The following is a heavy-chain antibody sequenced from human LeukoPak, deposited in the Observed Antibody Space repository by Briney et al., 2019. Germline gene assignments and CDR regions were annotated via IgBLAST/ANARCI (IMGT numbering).Heavy chain of an antibody. J-gene: IGHJ6*03. CDR1: GFTFSSYA. CDR3: ARAPTYRGYMGV. CDR2: IYSGGST. V-gene: IGHV3-66*01. Sequence: QSGGSLRLSCAASGFTFSSYAMSWVRQAPGKGLEWVSVIYSGGSTYYADSVKGRFTISRDNAKNSLYLQMNSLRAEDTAVYYCARAPTYRGYMGVWGKGTTVTVSS. D-gene: IGHD4-11*01.